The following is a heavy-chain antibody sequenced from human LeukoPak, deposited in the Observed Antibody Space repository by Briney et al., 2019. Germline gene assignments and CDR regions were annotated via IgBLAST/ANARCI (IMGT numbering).Heavy chain of an antibody. CDR3: AAHPSSAY. Sequence: GGSLRLSCAASGFTFDNYAMHWVRQAPGKGLEWVSGISWNSGSIVYADSVKGRFTISRDHSKNTLYLQMNTLRAEDTAVYYCAAHPSSAYWGRGTLVTVSS. J-gene: IGHJ4*02. CDR1: GFTFDNYA. CDR2: ISWNSGSI. D-gene: IGHD6-6*01. V-gene: IGHV3-9*01.